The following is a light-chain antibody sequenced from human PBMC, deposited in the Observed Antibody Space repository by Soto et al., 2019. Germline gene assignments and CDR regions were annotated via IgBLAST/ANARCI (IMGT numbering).Light chain of an antibody. J-gene: IGKJ1*01. Sequence: DIQMTQSPSTLSASIGDRVTITCRASQSISSWLAWYQQKPGKAPKLLIYKASSLESGVPSRFSGSGSGTEFILTISSLQPDDFATYYCQQYNSYPWTFGQGTKGDI. V-gene: IGKV1-5*03. CDR3: QQYNSYPWT. CDR2: KAS. CDR1: QSISSW.